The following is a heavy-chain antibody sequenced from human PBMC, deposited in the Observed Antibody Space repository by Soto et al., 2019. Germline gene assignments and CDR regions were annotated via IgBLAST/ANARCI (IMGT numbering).Heavy chain of an antibody. CDR1: GLNFSGSA. Sequence: GGSLRLSCVASGLNFSGSAMHWVRQSSGKGLEWVARIKMKANNYATAYAPSVTGRFTVSRDDSKNTTYLQMNSLKSEDTAIYYCTRHRILLENHVATVLSNDGFDIWGQRTMVTVSS. D-gene: IGHD5-12*01. CDR2: IKMKANNYAT. V-gene: IGHV3-73*01. CDR3: TRHRILLENHVATVLSNDGFDI. J-gene: IGHJ3*02.